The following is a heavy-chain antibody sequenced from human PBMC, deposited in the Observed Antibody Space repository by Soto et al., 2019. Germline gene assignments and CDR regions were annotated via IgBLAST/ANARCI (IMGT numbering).Heavy chain of an antibody. V-gene: IGHV3-23*01. CDR1: GFTFSSYA. CDR3: AKESYIWGSYLYRYFDY. CDR2: ISGSGGST. D-gene: IGHD3-16*02. J-gene: IGHJ4*02. Sequence: GGSLRLSCAASGFTFSSYAMSWVRQAPGKGLEWVSAISGSGGSTYYADSVKGRFTISRDNSKNTLYLQMNSLRAEDTAVYYCAKESYIWGSYLYRYFDYWGQGTLVTVSS.